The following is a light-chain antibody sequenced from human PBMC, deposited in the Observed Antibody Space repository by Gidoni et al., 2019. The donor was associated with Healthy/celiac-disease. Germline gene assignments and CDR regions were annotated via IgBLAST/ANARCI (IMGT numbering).Light chain of an antibody. CDR1: QGISSY. J-gene: IGKJ3*01. CDR3: QQLNSYPHT. CDR2: AAS. Sequence: DIQLTQSPSFLSASVGYRVTITCWASQGISSYLAWYQQKPGKAPKLLIYAASTLQSGVPSRFSGSGSGTEFTLTISSLQPEDFATYYCQQLNSYPHTFGPGTKVDIK. V-gene: IGKV1-9*01.